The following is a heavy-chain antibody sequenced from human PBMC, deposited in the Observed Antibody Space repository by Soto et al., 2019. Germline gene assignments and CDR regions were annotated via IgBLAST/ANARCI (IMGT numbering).Heavy chain of an antibody. V-gene: IGHV1-24*01. CDR1: AYTLTELS. D-gene: IGHD5-18*01. CDR2: FDPEDGET. Sequence: SVKVSCKISAYTLTELSMHWVRQAPGKGLEWMGGFDPEDGETIYAQKFQGRVTMTEDTSTDTAYMELSSLRSEDTAVYYCATAEDTAMVYYFDYWGQGTLVTASS. CDR3: ATAEDTAMVYYFDY. J-gene: IGHJ4*02.